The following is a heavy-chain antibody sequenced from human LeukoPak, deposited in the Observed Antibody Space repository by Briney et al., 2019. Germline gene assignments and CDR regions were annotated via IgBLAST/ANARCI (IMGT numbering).Heavy chain of an antibody. CDR1: GFTFSNAW. Sequence: AGGSLRLSCAASGFTFSNAWMSWVRQAPGKGLEWVGRIKSKTDGGTTDYAAPVKGRFTISRDDSKNTLYLQMNSLKTEDTAVYYCTTEYYYDSRGYIDYWGQGTLVTVSS. CDR3: TTEYYYDSRGYIDY. V-gene: IGHV3-15*01. D-gene: IGHD3-22*01. CDR2: IKSKTDGGTT. J-gene: IGHJ4*02.